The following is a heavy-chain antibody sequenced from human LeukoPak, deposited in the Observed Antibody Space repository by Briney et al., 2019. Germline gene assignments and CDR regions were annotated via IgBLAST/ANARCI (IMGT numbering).Heavy chain of an antibody. CDR1: GGSISSGDYY. V-gene: IGHV4-30-4*01. J-gene: IGHJ5*02. CDR2: MYYSGST. D-gene: IGHD3-22*01. Sequence: PSQTLSLTCTVSGGSISSGDYYWSWIRQPPGKGLEWIAYMYYSGSTYYNPPLKSRVTMSADTSKNQLSLKLSSVTAADTAVYYCARPYYYDSRIDPWGQGILVTVSS. CDR3: ARPYYYDSRIDP.